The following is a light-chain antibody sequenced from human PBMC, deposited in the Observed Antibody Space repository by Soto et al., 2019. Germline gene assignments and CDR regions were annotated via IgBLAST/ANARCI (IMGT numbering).Light chain of an antibody. V-gene: IGKV1-5*01. J-gene: IGKJ1*01. Sequence: DIEMTQSPSTLSASVGDTVTITCRASQDIDIWLAWYQHKSGQAPDLLIYDASTLQTAVPSRFSGGGSGRDLSLTISGLQPDDFATYFCQQVHTSWTFGHGTRV. CDR3: QQVHTSWT. CDR1: QDIDIW. CDR2: DAS.